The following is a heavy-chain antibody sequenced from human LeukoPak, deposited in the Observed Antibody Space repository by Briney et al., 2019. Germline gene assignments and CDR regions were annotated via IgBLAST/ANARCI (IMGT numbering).Heavy chain of an antibody. CDR3: ARDPSTVTTGDDYYYGMDV. CDR1: GYTFSTYG. V-gene: IGHV1-18*01. Sequence: GASVKVSCKASGYTFSTYGISWVRQAPGQGLEWMGWISTYNGNTNYAQKLQGRVTMTTETSTSTAYMELRSLGSDDTAVYYCARDPSTVTTGDDYYYGMDVWGQGTMVTVSS. J-gene: IGHJ6*02. CDR2: ISTYNGNT. D-gene: IGHD4-4*01.